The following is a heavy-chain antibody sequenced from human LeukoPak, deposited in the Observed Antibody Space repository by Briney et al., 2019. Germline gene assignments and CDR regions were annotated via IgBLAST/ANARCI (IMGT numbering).Heavy chain of an antibody. Sequence: GGSLRLSCAASGFTFSSYGMHWVRQAPGKGLEWAAFIRYDGSNKYYADSVKGRFTISRDNSKNTLYLQMNSLRAEDTAVYYCAIQPTDAKTYDPNVHWGQGTLVTVSS. CDR1: GFTFSSYG. V-gene: IGHV3-30*02. CDR2: IRYDGSNK. J-gene: IGHJ4*02. CDR3: AIQPTDAKTYDPNVH. D-gene: IGHD4-17*01.